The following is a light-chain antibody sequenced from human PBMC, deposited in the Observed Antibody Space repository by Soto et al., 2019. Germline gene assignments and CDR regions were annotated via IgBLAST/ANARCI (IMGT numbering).Light chain of an antibody. V-gene: IGKV3-11*01. Sequence: EIVLTQSPATLSLSPGERATLSCRASQSVSSYLAWYQQKPGQAPRLLIYDASNRATGIPARFSGSGSGTDFTLTIRSLEREDFAVYYCQQRSNWPPYTFGQGTKLEIK. CDR1: QSVSSY. CDR2: DAS. J-gene: IGKJ2*01. CDR3: QQRSNWPPYT.